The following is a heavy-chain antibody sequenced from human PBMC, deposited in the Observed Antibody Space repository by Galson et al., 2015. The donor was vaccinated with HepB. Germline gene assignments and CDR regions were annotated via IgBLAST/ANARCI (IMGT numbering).Heavy chain of an antibody. CDR1: GFTFSNYG. V-gene: IGHV3-33*01. Sequence: SLRLSCAASGFTFSNYGIHWVRQAPGKGLEWVAVVWSDGTNKYYADSVKGRFTISRDNSKNTLYLQMNSLRAEDTAVYYCAREGAYYYDGVNYPWNFDYWGQGTLVTVSS. CDR3: AREGAYYYDGVNYPWNFDY. CDR2: VWSDGTNK. J-gene: IGHJ4*02. D-gene: IGHD3-22*01.